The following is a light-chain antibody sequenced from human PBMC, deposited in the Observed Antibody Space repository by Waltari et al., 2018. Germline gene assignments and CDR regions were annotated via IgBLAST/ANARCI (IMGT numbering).Light chain of an antibody. CDR1: SSDVGTYKF. J-gene: IGLJ3*02. Sequence: QSALTQPASVSGSPGQSITISCTGSSSDVGTYKFVSWYQQHPGKAPKLMVYEINQRPSGISNRFSGSKFGNTAVLTIPGLQTDDEADYYCCSYVTGDTWVFGGGTRVAVL. V-gene: IGLV2-23*02. CDR3: CSYVTGDTWV. CDR2: EIN.